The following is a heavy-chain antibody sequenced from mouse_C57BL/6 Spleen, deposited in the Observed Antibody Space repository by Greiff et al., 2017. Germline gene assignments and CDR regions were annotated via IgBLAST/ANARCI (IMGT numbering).Heavy chain of an antibody. CDR3: ARSMVTYYYAMDY. D-gene: IGHD2-2*01. J-gene: IGHJ4*01. CDR1: GYTFTSYG. V-gene: IGHV1-81*01. CDR2: IYPRSGNT. Sequence: VQLQESGAELARPGASVKLSCKASGYTFTSYGISWVKQRTGQGLEWIGEIYPRSGNTYYNEKFKGKATLTADKSSSTAYMELRSLTSEDSAVYFCARSMVTYYYAMDYWGQGTSVTVSS.